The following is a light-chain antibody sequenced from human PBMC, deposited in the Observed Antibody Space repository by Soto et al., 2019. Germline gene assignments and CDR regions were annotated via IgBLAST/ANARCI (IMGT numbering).Light chain of an antibody. J-gene: IGLJ2*01. CDR1: ALPKQY. CDR2: KDS. V-gene: IGLV3-25*03. Sequence: SSELTQPPSVSVSPGQTARITCSGDALPKQYAYWYQQKPGQAPVRVIYKDSERPSGIPERFSGSSSGTTVTLTISGVQAEDEADYYCQSADSSDTYVVFGGGTKLTVL. CDR3: QSADSSDTYVV.